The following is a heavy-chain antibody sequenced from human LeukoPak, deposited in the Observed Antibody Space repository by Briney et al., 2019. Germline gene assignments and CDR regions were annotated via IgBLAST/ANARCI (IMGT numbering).Heavy chain of an antibody. V-gene: IGHV4-59*08. Sequence: SETLSLTCTVSGGSIINYYWTWIRQSPEKGLEWIGYSHYSGITNYNPSLMSRVTISLDASKNQFSLKLSSVTAADTAVYYCARNYDFWSGYLDYWGQGTLVTVSS. CDR3: ARNYDFWSGYLDY. CDR1: GGSIINYY. CDR2: SHYSGIT. D-gene: IGHD3-3*01. J-gene: IGHJ4*02.